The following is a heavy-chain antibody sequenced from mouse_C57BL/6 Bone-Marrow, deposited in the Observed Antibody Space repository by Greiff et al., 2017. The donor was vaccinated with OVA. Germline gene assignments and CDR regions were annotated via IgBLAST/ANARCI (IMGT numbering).Heavy chain of an antibody. D-gene: IGHD1-1*01. Sequence: EVQLQQSVAELVRPGASVKLSCTASGFNITNTYMHWVKQRPEQGLEWIGRIDPANDNTKYAPKFQGKATMTADTSSNTAYLQLSSLSSEDTAVDCCARRNFGSSFYAMDYWGQGTSVTVSS. V-gene: IGHV14-3*01. J-gene: IGHJ4*01. CDR3: ARRNFGSSFYAMDY. CDR2: IDPANDNT. CDR1: GFNITNTY.